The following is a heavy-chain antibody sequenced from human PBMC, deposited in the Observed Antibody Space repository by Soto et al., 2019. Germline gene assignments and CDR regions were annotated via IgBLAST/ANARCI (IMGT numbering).Heavy chain of an antibody. Sequence: EVQLLESGGGLVQPGGSLRLSCAASGFTFSSYAMSWVRQVPGKGLEWVSAISGTGANTYYADSVKGRFTISRDNSKNTLYLKMNGLRADDAAVYYCATLRFCTSSSCYGREGGYWGQGTLVTVSS. J-gene: IGHJ4*02. CDR1: GFTFSSYA. D-gene: IGHD2-2*01. CDR2: ISGTGANT. V-gene: IGHV3-23*01. CDR3: ATLRFCTSSSCYGREGGY.